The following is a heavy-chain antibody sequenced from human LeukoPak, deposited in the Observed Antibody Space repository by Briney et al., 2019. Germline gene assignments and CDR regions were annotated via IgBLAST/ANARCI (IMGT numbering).Heavy chain of an antibody. D-gene: IGHD3-22*01. Sequence: GESLKISCKGSGYSFTSYWIGWVRQMPGKGLEWMGIIYPGDSDTRYSPSFRGQVTISADKSISTAYLQWSSLKASDTAMYYCARPQYDSSGYGHFDYWGQGTLVTVSS. CDR3: ARPQYDSSGYGHFDY. V-gene: IGHV5-51*01. CDR2: IYPGDSDT. CDR1: GYSFTSYW. J-gene: IGHJ4*02.